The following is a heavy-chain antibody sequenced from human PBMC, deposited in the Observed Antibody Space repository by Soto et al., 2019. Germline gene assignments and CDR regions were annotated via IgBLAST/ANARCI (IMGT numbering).Heavy chain of an antibody. Sequence: QLQLQESGPGLVKPSETLSLTCTVSGGSISSSSYYWGWIRQPPGKGLEWIGSIYYSGSTYYNPSLKSRVTISVATSKNQFSLKLSSVTAADTAVYYCAREDIVVVVAASRYGAFDIWGQGTMVTVSS. J-gene: IGHJ3*02. CDR1: GGSISSSSYY. CDR2: IYYSGST. V-gene: IGHV4-39*01. CDR3: AREDIVVVVAASRYGAFDI. D-gene: IGHD2-15*01.